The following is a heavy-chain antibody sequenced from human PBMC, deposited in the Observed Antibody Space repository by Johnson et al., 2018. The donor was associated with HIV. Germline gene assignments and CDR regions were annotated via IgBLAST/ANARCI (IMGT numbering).Heavy chain of an antibody. J-gene: IGHJ3*02. D-gene: IGHD1-26*01. CDR3: ARSYSGNSAFDI. V-gene: IGHV3-9*01. Sequence: VQVVESGGGLVQPGRSLRLSCAASGFTFDDYSMHWVRQAPGKGLEWVSGISWNSGSIGYADSVKGRFTISRDNAKNSVYLQMNSLRAEDTAAYYCARSYSGNSAFDIWGQGTMVTVSS. CDR1: GFTFDDYS. CDR2: ISWNSGSI.